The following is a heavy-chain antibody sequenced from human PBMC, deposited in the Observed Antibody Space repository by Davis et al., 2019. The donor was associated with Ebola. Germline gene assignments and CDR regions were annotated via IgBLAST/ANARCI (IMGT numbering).Heavy chain of an antibody. D-gene: IGHD2-2*02. V-gene: IGHV3-30*18. CDR3: AKGYPYWYFDL. Sequence: GESLKISCAASGFTFSSNGMHWVRQAPGKGLEWVAVISYDGSNKYYADSVKGRFTISRDNSKNTLYLQMNSLRAEDTAVYYCAKGYPYWYFDLWGRGTLVTVSS. J-gene: IGHJ2*01. CDR2: ISYDGSNK. CDR1: GFTFSSNG.